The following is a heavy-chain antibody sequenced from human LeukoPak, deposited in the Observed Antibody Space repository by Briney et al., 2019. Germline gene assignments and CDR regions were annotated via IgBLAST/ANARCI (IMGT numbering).Heavy chain of an antibody. V-gene: IGHV3-48*03. CDR2: ISSSGSIK. CDR3: ARDGVLLWFGELRQDAFDI. D-gene: IGHD3-10*01. Sequence: PGGSLRLSCIASGFAFNSYEMNWVRQAPGKGLEWVSYISSSGSIKHYADSVKGRFTISRDNSKNTLYLQMNSLRAEDTAVYYCARDGVLLWFGELRQDAFDIWGQGTMVTVSS. CDR1: GFAFNSYE. J-gene: IGHJ3*02.